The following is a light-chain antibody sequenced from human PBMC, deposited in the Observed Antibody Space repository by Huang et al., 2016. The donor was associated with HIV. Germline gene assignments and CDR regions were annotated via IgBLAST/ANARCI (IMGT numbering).Light chain of an antibody. Sequence: DIQMTQSPSFLSASVGDRVTITCRASQSISSYLHWYQQKPGKAPNLLIYGASSLQSGVPSRFSGSGSGTDFTLTISSLQPEDFATYYCQQSYSTPMYTFGQGTKLEIK. CDR1: QSISSY. CDR3: QQSYSTPMYT. CDR2: GAS. V-gene: IGKV1-39*01. J-gene: IGKJ2*01.